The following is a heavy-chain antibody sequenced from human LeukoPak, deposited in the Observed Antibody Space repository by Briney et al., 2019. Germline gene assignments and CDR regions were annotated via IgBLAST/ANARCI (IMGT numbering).Heavy chain of an antibody. Sequence: GASVKVSCKASGYTFTSYDINWVRQATGQGLEWMGWVNPNSGNTGYAQKFQGRVTMTRDTSISTAYMELSRLRSDDTAVYYCASFGGGLWFGEFISPIGVAFDIWGQGTMVTVSS. CDR3: ASFGGGLWFGEFISPIGVAFDI. J-gene: IGHJ3*02. CDR1: GYTFTSYD. V-gene: IGHV1-8*01. D-gene: IGHD3-10*01. CDR2: VNPNSGNT.